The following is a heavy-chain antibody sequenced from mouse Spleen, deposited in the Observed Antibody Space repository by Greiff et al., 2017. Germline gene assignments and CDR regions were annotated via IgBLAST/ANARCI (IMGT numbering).Heavy chain of an antibody. CDR1: GFTFSSYA. Sequence: EVMLVESGGGLVKPGGSLKLSCAASGFTFSSYAMSWVRQTPEKRLEWVATISSGGSYTYYPDSVKGRFTISRDNAKNTLYLQMSSLRSEDTAMYYCARAGGYDGFDYWGQGTTLTVSS. D-gene: IGHD2-2*01. J-gene: IGHJ2*01. CDR2: ISSGGSYT. V-gene: IGHV5-9-1*01. CDR3: ARAGGYDGFDY.